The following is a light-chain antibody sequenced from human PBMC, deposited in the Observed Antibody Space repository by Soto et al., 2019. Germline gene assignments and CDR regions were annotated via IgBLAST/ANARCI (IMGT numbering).Light chain of an antibody. CDR1: QSVLYSTNNKNY. CDR3: QQYYTNPFT. CDR2: WAS. J-gene: IGKJ4*01. V-gene: IGKV4-1*01. Sequence: DFVMTQSPDSLAVSLGERATINCKSSQSVLYSTNNKNYLAWYQQEPGPPPKLLIYWASTRESGVPDRFSGSGSGTDFTLTICNLQAEDVALYFCQQYYTNPFTFGGGTKVEIK.